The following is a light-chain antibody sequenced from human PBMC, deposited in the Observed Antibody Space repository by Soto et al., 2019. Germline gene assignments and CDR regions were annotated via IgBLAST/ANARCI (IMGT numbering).Light chain of an antibody. V-gene: IGKV1-27*01. J-gene: IGKJ5*01. Sequence: DVHMTQSPSSLSASVGDSVTITCRASQDISNYLAWYQQRPEKVPQLLIDAASTLQSGVPSRCSGSGSGTDFTLTISSLQYEDAAIYDCQRYKSAPTFGRGTRLEI. CDR3: QRYKSAPT. CDR2: AAS. CDR1: QDISNY.